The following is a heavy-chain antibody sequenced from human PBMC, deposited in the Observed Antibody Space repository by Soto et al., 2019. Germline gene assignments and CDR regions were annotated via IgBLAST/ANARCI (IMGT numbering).Heavy chain of an antibody. Sequence: QVQLVQSGAEVKKPGASVKVSCKASGYTFTSYGISWVRQAPGQGLEWMGWISAYNGNTNYAQKLPGRVTMTTDTSTSTAYMERRRLRSDDTAVYYGARGRAAAGSASYYYGMDVWGQGTTVTVSS. CDR2: ISAYNGNT. CDR1: GYTFTSYG. CDR3: ARGRAAAGSASYYYGMDV. J-gene: IGHJ6*02. V-gene: IGHV1-18*04. D-gene: IGHD6-13*01.